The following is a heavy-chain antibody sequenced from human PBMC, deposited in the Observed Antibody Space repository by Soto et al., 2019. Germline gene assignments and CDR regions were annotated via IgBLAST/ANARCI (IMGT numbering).Heavy chain of an antibody. CDR2: IYPGASDR. D-gene: IGHD1-26*01. CDR1: GYTFDNYW. V-gene: IGHV5-51*01. CDR3: VRYRSRDYYYGMDV. Sequence: PGESLKISCKGSGYTFDNYWIGWVRQMPGKGLEWMASIYPGASDRRYSPSFQGQVTISADQSISTAYLQWSSLKASDTANYYCVRYRSRDYYYGMDVWGQGTTVTVSS. J-gene: IGHJ6*02.